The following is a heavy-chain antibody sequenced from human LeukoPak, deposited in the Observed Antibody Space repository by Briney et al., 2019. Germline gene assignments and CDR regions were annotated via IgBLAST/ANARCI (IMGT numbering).Heavy chain of an antibody. J-gene: IGHJ3*02. Sequence: PGGSLRLSCAASGFTFSSFAMHWVRQAPGKGLEWVAVISFDGRDSYYADSVRGRFTISRDNSRDMVYLQLNSLRPGDTAVYYCARDHYWAEHCINGVCQDTFDIWGQGTMVTVSS. CDR1: GFTFSSFA. D-gene: IGHD2-8*01. CDR2: ISFDGRDS. V-gene: IGHV3-30*04. CDR3: ARDHYWAEHCINGVCQDTFDI.